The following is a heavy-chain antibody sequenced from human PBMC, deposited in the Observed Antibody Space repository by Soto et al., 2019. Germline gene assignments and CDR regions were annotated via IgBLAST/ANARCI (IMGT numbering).Heavy chain of an antibody. CDR1: GGAIRNSIYY. J-gene: IGHJ4*02. CDR2: IYYDGSV. CDR3: ARHRIAVAGPLDY. Sequence: LSLTCTVSGGAIRNSIYYWGWIRQPPGKGLEWIGTIYYDGSVAYSPSLKSRVTLSVDTSRNHFSVKINSVTAADTAVYFCARHRIAVAGPLDYWGQGTLVTVSS. V-gene: IGHV4-39*01. D-gene: IGHD6-19*01.